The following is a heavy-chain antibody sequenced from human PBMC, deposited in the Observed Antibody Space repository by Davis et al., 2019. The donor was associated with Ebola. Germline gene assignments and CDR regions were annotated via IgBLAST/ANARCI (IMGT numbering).Heavy chain of an antibody. J-gene: IGHJ4*02. D-gene: IGHD4-17*01. Sequence: GESLKISCAASGFTVSSNYMSWVRQAPGKGLEWVSVIYSGGSTYYADSVKGRFTISRDNSKNTLYLQMNSLRAEETAVYYCARPGGDYGDYRGGFDYWGQGTLVTVSS. CDR1: GFTVSSNY. CDR3: ARPGGDYGDYRGGFDY. CDR2: IYSGGST. V-gene: IGHV3-66*04.